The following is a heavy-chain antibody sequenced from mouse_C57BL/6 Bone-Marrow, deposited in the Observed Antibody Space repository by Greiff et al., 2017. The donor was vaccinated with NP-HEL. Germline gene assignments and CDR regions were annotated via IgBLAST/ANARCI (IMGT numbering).Heavy chain of an antibody. CDR1: GYTFTDYE. CDR2: IDPETGGT. D-gene: IGHD2-5*01. V-gene: IGHV1-15*01. Sequence: VQLKESGAELVRPGASVTLSCKASGYTFTDYEMHWVKQTPVHGLEWIGAIDPETGGTAYNQKFKGKAILTADKSSSTAYMELRSLTSEDSAVYYCTRESNYVWFAYWGQGTLVTVSA. CDR3: TRESNYVWFAY. J-gene: IGHJ3*01.